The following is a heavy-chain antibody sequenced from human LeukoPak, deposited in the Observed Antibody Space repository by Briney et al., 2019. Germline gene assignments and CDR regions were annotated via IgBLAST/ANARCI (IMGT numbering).Heavy chain of an antibody. CDR1: GFTFSSYG. V-gene: IGHV3-30*02. CDR2: IRYDGSNK. CDR3: ATSVEMATSFDY. J-gene: IGHJ4*02. D-gene: IGHD5-24*01. Sequence: GGSLRLSCAASGFTFSSYGMHWFRQAPDKGLEWVAFIRYDGSNKYYADSVKGRFTISRDNSKNTLYLQMNSLRAEDTAVYYCATSVEMATSFDYWGQGTLVTVSS.